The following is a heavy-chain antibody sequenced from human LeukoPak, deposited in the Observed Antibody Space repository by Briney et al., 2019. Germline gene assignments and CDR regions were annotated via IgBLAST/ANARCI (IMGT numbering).Heavy chain of an antibody. V-gene: IGHV3-30*04. CDR1: GFTFSSYD. D-gene: IGHD6-19*01. CDR2: ISYDGSNK. CDR3: GGGPGMYSSGWVMYFDD. Sequence: PGGSLRLSCAASGFTFSSYDMHWVRQAPGKGLEWVADISYDGSNKYYADSVKGRFTISRDNSKNTLYLQMNRLRAEETAVYYGGGGPGMYSSGWVMYFDDWGQGTLVSVSS. J-gene: IGHJ4*02.